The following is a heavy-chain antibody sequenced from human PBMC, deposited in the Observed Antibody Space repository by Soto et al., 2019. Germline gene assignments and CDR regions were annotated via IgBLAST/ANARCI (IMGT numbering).Heavy chain of an antibody. CDR2: IIPMFGTA. CDR3: ASGIQLWLRRINNGYSG. D-gene: IGHD5-18*01. Sequence: QVELVQSGAEGKKTESSVKVSCKAPGGTFSTYAISWVRQAPGQGLEWMGGIIPMFGTANYAQRFQDRVTITADESTNTVYMELSSLRSEDTAVYFCASGIQLWLRRINNGYSGWGQGTLVTVSS. V-gene: IGHV1-69*12. J-gene: IGHJ4*02. CDR1: GGTFSTYA.